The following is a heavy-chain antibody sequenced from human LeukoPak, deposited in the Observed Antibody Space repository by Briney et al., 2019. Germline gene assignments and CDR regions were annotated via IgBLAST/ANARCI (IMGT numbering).Heavy chain of an antibody. D-gene: IGHD2-2*01. CDR2: ISYDGSNK. V-gene: IGHV3-30*04. CDR3: ARDGCSSTSCYVPPPY. Sequence: GRSLRLSCAASGFTFSSYAMHWVRQAPGKGLEWVAVISYDGSNKYYADSEKGRFTISRDNSKNTLYLQMNSLRAEDTAVYYCARDGCSSTSCYVPPPYWGQGTLVTVSS. CDR1: GFTFSSYA. J-gene: IGHJ4*02.